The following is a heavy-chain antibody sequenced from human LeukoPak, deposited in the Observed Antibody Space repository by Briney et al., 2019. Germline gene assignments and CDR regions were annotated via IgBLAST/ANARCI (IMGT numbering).Heavy chain of an antibody. J-gene: IGHJ4*02. CDR2: INTYTGNA. CDR1: GYTFTSCG. D-gene: IGHD4/OR15-4a*01. CDR3: ARVPYGAGKYPYFDY. Sequence: GASVKVSCQASGYTFTSCGISWVRQAPGQGLEWMGWINTYTGNANYPEKFQGRVTMTTDTSTTTAYMELRSLRYDDTAAYYCARVPYGAGKYPYFDYWGEGSLVTVSS. V-gene: IGHV1-18*01.